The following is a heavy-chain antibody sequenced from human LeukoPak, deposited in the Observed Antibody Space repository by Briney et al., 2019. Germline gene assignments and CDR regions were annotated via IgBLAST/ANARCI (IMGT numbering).Heavy chain of an antibody. CDR2: IYHSGST. V-gene: IGHV4-4*02. CDR3: ARDNPWNWFDP. Sequence: SGTLSLTCAVSGGSISSSNWWSWVRQPPGKGLEWIGEIYHSGSTNYNPSLKSRVTISVDRSRNQFSLKLTSVTAADTAVYFCARDNPWNWFDPWGQGTLVTVSS. CDR1: GGSISSSNW. J-gene: IGHJ5*02.